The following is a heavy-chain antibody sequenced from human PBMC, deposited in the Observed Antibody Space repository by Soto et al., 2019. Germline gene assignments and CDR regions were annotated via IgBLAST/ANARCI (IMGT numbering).Heavy chain of an antibody. J-gene: IGHJ6*02. CDR1: GGTFSSYA. CDR2: IIPIFGTA. V-gene: IGHV1-69*13. CDR3: ATGRTIFGVVTPYYYGMDV. Sequence: GASVKVSCKASGGTFSSYAISWVRQAPGQGLEWMGGIIPIFGTANYAQKFQGRVTITADESTSTAYMELSSLRSEDTAVYYCATGRTIFGVVTPYYYGMDVWGQGTTVTVPS. D-gene: IGHD3-3*01.